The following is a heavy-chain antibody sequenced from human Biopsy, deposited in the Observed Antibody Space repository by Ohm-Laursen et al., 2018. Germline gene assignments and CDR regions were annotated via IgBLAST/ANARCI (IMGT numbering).Heavy chain of an antibody. J-gene: IGHJ5*02. CDR2: IREHGNEE. V-gene: IGHV3-7*04. D-gene: IGHD4-11*01. CDR3: ARGNGPSA. CDR1: GTTFNSDW. Sequence: SLRLSCSASGTTFNSDWMSWVRRAPGKGLEWVAIIREHGNEEFYVDSVKGRFTISGDNARNSVYLQMNSLRAEDTAIYYCARGNGPSAWGQGTLVTVSS.